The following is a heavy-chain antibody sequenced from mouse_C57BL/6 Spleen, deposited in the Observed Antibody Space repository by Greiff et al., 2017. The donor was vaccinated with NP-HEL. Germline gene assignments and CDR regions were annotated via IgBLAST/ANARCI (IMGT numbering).Heavy chain of an antibody. J-gene: IGHJ3*01. CDR1: GYTFTSYW. V-gene: IGHV1-7*01. Sequence: VQLQQSGAELAKPGASVKLSCKASGYTFTSYWMHWVKQRPGTGLEWIGYINPSSGYTKSNQKFKDKATLTADKSSSTAYMQLSSLTYENSAVYYFASGIWSNYEAYWGQGTLVTVSA. D-gene: IGHD2-5*01. CDR3: ASGIWSNYEAY. CDR2: INPSSGYT.